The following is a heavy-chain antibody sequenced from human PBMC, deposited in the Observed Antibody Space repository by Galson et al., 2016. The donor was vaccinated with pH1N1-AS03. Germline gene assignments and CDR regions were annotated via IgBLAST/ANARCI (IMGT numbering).Heavy chain of an antibody. CDR3: ARRGYCSGNSCYELDY. CDR1: GYSFRTYW. V-gene: IGHV5-51*03. D-gene: IGHD2-2*01. Sequence: QSGAEVKKPGESLKISCKGSGYSFRTYWIGWVRQMPGKGLEWMGIIYPGDSDARYRASFQGQVTMSVDESISTAYLQWTSLKASDTAMYYCARRGYCSGNSCYELDYWGQGTLVTVSS. J-gene: IGHJ4*02. CDR2: IYPGDSDA.